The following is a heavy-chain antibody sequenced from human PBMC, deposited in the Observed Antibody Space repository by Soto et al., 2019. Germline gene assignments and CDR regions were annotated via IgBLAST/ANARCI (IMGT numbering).Heavy chain of an antibody. CDR3: AHSHFEILTGPFDS. V-gene: IGHV2-5*01. CDR2: MYWHDDK. J-gene: IGHJ5*01. CDR1: GFPLTNTGVT. D-gene: IGHD3-9*01. Sequence: SGPTLVNPPQTLTLTCTFSGFPLTNTGVTVGWNRQPPGNALEWLALMYWHDDKRYNPSLRNRLTIAKDISKNRVVLTLANVGPVDTATYFCAHSHFEILTGPFDSWGRGTLVTVS.